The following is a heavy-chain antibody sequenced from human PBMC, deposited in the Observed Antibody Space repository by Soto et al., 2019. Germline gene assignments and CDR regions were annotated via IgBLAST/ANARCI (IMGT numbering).Heavy chain of an antibody. V-gene: IGHV1-69*13. CDR3: ARAPLGIIVAPDF. CDR1: GGTFSSYA. CDR2: IIPIFGTA. Sequence: SVKVSCKASGGTFSSYAISWVRQAPGQGLEWMGGIIPIFGTANYAQKFQGRVTITADESISTTYMEPSSLTSDDTAVYYCARAPLGIIVAPDFWGQGTLVTVSS. D-gene: IGHD3-22*01. J-gene: IGHJ4*02.